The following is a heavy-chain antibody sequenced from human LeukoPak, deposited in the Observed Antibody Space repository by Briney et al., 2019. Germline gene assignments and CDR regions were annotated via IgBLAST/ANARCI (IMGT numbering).Heavy chain of an antibody. CDR1: GFTFSSYS. CDR2: ISSSSTTI. Sequence: GGSLRLSCAASGFTFSSYSMNWVRQAPGKGLEWVSYISSSSTTIYYADSVKGRFTISRDNSKNTLYLQMNSLRAEDTAVYYCVRYCNGGSCYRAAFDVWGPGTTVTVSS. J-gene: IGHJ3*01. V-gene: IGHV3-48*01. CDR3: VRYCNGGSCYRAAFDV. D-gene: IGHD2-15*01.